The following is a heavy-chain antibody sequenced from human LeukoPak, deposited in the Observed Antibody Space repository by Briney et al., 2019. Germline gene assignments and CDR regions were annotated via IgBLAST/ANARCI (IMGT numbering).Heavy chain of an antibody. J-gene: IGHJ4*02. CDR2: IYYSGST. D-gene: IGHD3-22*01. Sequence: SQTLSLTCTVSGGSISSGGYYWSWIRQHPGKGLEWIGYIYYSGSTYYNPSLKSRVTISVDTSKNQFSLKLSSVTAADTAVYYRARDRDSSGYYSGWGQGTLVTVSS. CDR3: ARDRDSSGYYSG. V-gene: IGHV4-31*03. CDR1: GGSISSGGYY.